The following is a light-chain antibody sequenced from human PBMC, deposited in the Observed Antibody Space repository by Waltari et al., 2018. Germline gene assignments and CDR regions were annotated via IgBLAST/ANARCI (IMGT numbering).Light chain of an antibody. CDR2: DAS. V-gene: IGKV3-20*01. CDR1: ESVSSGY. CDR3: QQYGSSPFT. Sequence: IVLTQSPGTLSLSPGERATLPCRASESVSSGYLAWYQQKPGQAPRLLIYDASSRATGFPDRFSGSGSGTDFTLTISRLEPEDFAVYYCQQYGSSPFTFGGGTKVEIK. J-gene: IGKJ4*01.